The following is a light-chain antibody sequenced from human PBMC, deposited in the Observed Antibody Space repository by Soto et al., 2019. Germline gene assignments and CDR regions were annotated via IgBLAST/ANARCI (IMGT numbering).Light chain of an antibody. CDR1: SSDVGANNF. J-gene: IGLJ3*02. CDR3: SPYANTYNWV. V-gene: IGLV2-14*01. Sequence: QSALTQPASVSGSPGQSITISCTGTSSDVGANNFVSWYQQHPGKAPKLLIYGVTNRPSGVSNRFSGSKSGNTASLSISGLQADDDGDYYCSPYANTYNWVFGGGTKVTVL. CDR2: GVT.